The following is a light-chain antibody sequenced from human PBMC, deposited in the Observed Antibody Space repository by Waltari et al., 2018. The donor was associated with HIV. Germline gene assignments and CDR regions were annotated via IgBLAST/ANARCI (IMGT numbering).Light chain of an antibody. CDR2: EDN. CDR3: CAYAGGLE. V-gene: IGLV2-23*01. Sequence: QSALTQPASVSGSPGQSITLSCTGTRSDNGNYNLVSWYQLYPGKAPKLIIYEDNKRPSGVSNRFSGSKSADTASLTISGLQAEDEADYYCCAYAGGLEFGGGTKLTVL. J-gene: IGLJ2*01. CDR1: RSDNGNYNL.